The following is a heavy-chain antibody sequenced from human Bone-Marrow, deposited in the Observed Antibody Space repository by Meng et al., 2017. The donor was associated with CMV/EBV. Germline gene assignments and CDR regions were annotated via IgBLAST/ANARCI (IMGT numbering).Heavy chain of an antibody. Sequence: ESLKISCTVSNGSISSYYWSWIRQPPGKRLEWIGFIYYSGRTNYNPSVKSRVTMSVDTSKNQFTLKLNSVTAADTAVYYCAREGRGYSAYDPLEYWGQGTLVTVSS. CDR1: NGSISSYY. CDR3: AREGRGYSAYDPLEY. J-gene: IGHJ4*02. V-gene: IGHV4-59*01. CDR2: IYYSGRT. D-gene: IGHD5-12*01.